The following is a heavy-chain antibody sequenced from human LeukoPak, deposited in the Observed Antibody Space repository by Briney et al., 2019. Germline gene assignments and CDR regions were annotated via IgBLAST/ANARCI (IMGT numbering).Heavy chain of an antibody. CDR2: IYYSGST. D-gene: IGHD3-10*01. CDR3: ARSVASGREYWFDP. V-gene: IGHV4-59*01. Sequence: SETLSLTCTVSGGSISSYYWSWIRQPPGKGLEWIGDIYYSGSTNYNPSLKSRVTISVDTSKNQFSLKLSSMTAADTAVYYCARSVASGREYWFDPWGQGALVTVSS. J-gene: IGHJ5*02. CDR1: GGSISSYY.